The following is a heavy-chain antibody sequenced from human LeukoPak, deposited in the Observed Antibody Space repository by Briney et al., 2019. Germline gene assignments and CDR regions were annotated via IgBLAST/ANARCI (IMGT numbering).Heavy chain of an antibody. Sequence: GGSLRLSCAASGFAFSNLAMGWVRQAPGQGLEWVSVISDSGSLTYYADSVKGRFTISRDNSKNTLFLQMNSLRAEDTAVYYCAEDARRTNGWYFFDYWGQGTLVTVSS. CDR3: AEDARRTNGWYFFDY. V-gene: IGHV3-23*01. D-gene: IGHD6-19*01. J-gene: IGHJ4*02. CDR1: GFAFSNLA. CDR2: ISDSGSLT.